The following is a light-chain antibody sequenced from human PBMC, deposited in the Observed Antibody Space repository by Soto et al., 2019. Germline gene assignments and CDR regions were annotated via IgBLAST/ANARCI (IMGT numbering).Light chain of an antibody. Sequence: EIVMTQSPATLSVSPGERATLSCRASQSVSSNLAWYQQKPGQAPRLLIYGASTRATGIPARFSGSGSGTAVTPTTSSLQSEDVSAYYCQQYNNWPPWTFGQGTKVEIK. CDR2: GAS. J-gene: IGKJ1*01. CDR1: QSVSSN. CDR3: QQYNNWPPWT. V-gene: IGKV3-15*01.